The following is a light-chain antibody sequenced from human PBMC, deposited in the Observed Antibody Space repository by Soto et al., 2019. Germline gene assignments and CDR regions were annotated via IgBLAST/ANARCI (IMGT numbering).Light chain of an antibody. J-gene: IGKJ4*01. CDR2: AAS. CDR3: QHLGT. V-gene: IGKV1-9*01. CDR1: QGISSY. Sequence: DIQLTQSPSFLSASVGDRVTITCRASQGISSYLAWYQQKPGKAPKLLIYAASTMQSGVPSRFSGSGSGTDFTLTISSLHPEDFATYYCQHLGTFGGGTKVEIK.